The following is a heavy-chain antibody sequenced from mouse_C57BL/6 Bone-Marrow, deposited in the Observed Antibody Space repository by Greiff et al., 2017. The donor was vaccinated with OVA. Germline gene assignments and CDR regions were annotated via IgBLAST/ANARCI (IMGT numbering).Heavy chain of an antibody. CDR3: AGDYSNFFDY. Sequence: VQLQQPGAELVKPGASVKLSCKASGYTFTSYWMHWVKQRPGRGLEWIGRIDPNRGGTQYNEKFKSKATLTVDKPSSTAYMQLSILTSEDSAVYYCAGDYSNFFDYWGQGTTLTVSS. CDR2: IDPNRGGT. CDR1: GYTFTSYW. J-gene: IGHJ2*01. D-gene: IGHD2-5*01. V-gene: IGHV1-72*01.